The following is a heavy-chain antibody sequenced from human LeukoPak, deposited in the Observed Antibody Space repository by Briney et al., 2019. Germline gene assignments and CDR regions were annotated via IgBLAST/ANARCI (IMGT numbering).Heavy chain of an antibody. CDR3: ARGPGHAFEI. Sequence: GGSLRLSCAASGFTFSSYWVHWVRQAPGKGLVWVSRITSDEGSTSYADSVRGRFTISRDNAKNTLYLQMNSLRAEDTAAYYCARGPGHAFEIWGQGTMVTVSS. V-gene: IGHV3-74*01. CDR2: ITSDEGST. CDR1: GFTFSSYW. J-gene: IGHJ3*02.